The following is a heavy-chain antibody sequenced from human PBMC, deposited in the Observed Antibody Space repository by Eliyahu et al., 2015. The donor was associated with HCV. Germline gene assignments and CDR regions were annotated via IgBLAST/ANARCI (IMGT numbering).Heavy chain of an antibody. CDR3: AKPKIAARRGGDAFDI. V-gene: IGHV3-23*01. D-gene: IGHD6-6*01. Sequence: EVQLLESGGGLVQPGGSLRLXCAASGFTFSXYAMSWVRQAPGKGLEWVXAISGSGGSTYYADSVKGRFTISRDNSKNTLYLQMNSLRAEDTAVYYCAKPKIAARRGGDAFDIWGQGTMVTVSS. CDR2: ISGSGGST. J-gene: IGHJ3*02. CDR1: GFTFSXYA.